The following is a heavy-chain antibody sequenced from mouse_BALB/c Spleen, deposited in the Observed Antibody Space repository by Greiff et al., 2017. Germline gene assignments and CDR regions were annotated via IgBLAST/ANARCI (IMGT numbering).Heavy chain of an antibody. V-gene: IGHV14-4*02. Sequence: EVKLMESGAELVRSGASVKLSCTASGFNIKDYYMHWVKQRPEQGLEWIGWIDPENGDTEYAPKFQGKATMTADTSSNTAYLQLSSLTSEDTAVYYCNEYGNHLYYAMDYWGQGTSVTVSS. CDR3: NEYGNHLYYAMDY. CDR1: GFNIKDYY. J-gene: IGHJ4*01. CDR2: IDPENGDT. D-gene: IGHD2-10*02.